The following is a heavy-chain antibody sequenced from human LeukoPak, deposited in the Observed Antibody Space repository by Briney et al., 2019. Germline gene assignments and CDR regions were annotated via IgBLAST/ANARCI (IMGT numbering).Heavy chain of an antibody. J-gene: IGHJ4*02. CDR2: INPNSGGT. D-gene: IGHD3-22*01. CDR1: GYTFTGYY. CDR3: AREAPVDYYDSSGGFDY. V-gene: IGHV1-2*02. Sequence: ASVKVSCKASGYTFTGYYMHWVRQAPGQGLEWMGWINPNSGGTNYAQKFQGRVTMTRDTSISTAYMELSRLRSDDTAVYYCAREAPVDYYDSSGGFDYWGQGTLVTVSS.